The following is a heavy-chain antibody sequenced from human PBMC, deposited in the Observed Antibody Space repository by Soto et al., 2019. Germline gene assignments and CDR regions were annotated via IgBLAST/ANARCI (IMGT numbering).Heavy chain of an antibody. D-gene: IGHD2-15*01. CDR3: VSAVVY. CDR1: GFTFNSAW. CDR2: IKSNIDGGTT. J-gene: IGHJ4*02. Sequence: EVQLVESGGGLVKPGGSLRLSCAASGFTFNSAWMNWVRQAPGKGLEWVGRIKSNIDGGTTDYAAAVKGRFTISRDDSKSMLYLQMNSLKTEDTAVYYCVSAVVYWGQGTLVTVSS. V-gene: IGHV3-15*01.